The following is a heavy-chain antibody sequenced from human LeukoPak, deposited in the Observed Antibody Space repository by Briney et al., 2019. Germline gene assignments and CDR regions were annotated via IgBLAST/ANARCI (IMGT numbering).Heavy chain of an antibody. CDR3: ERGRGYSYAFTGRERPKSRLEY. CDR1: VATFSADV. D-gene: IGHD3-16*01. Sequence: PGGSLRLSCAASVATFSADVMHGVRQTPGKGLEWVAVRAYVGIKKYYTDSVKGRFTISRDNHKQTLSLQMNSLRAEDAAVYYCERGRGYSYAFTGRERPKSRLEYWGPGPLVTVSS. J-gene: IGHJ4*02. V-gene: IGHV3-30*03. CDR2: RAYVGIKK.